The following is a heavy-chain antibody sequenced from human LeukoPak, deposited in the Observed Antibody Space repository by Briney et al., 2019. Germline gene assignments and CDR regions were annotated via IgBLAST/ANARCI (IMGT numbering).Heavy chain of an antibody. Sequence: ASVKVSCKTSGGTFSSDAITWVRQAPGQGLEWMGRIIPGLDLADYAQKFQGRVTMTEDTSTDTAYMELSSLRSEDTAVYYCAKGLVGAADAFDIWGQGTMVTVSS. J-gene: IGHJ3*02. CDR3: AKGLVGAADAFDI. CDR1: GGTFSSDA. D-gene: IGHD1-26*01. V-gene: IGHV1-69*04. CDR2: IIPGLDLA.